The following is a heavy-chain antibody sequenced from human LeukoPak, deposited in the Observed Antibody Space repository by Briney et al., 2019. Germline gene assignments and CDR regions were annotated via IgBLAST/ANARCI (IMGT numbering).Heavy chain of an antibody. Sequence: EASVKVSCKASGYTFTGYYMHWVRQAPGQGLEWMGWINPNSGGTNYAQKFQGRVTMTRDTSISTACMELSRLRSDDTAVYYCARDSLGDFDYWGQGTLVTVSS. CDR2: INPNSGGT. CDR1: GYTFTGYY. J-gene: IGHJ4*02. CDR3: ARDSLGDFDY. V-gene: IGHV1-2*02.